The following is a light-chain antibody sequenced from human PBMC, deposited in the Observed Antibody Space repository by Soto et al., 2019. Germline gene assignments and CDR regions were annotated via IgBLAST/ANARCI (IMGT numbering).Light chain of an antibody. CDR1: QSVNNY. CDR3: QQRTNWPFT. J-gene: IGKJ5*01. V-gene: IGKV3-11*01. CDR2: DAS. Sequence: EIVLTQSPATLSLSPGERATLSCRASQSVNNYLAWYQQKPGQAPRLLIYDASNRATGIPARFSGGGSGTDFTLTISSLEPEDFTLYYCQQRTNWPFTFGQGTRLEIK.